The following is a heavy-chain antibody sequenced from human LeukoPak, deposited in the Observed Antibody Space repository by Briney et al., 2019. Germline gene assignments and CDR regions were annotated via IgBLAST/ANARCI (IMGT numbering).Heavy chain of an antibody. J-gene: IGHJ4*02. CDR3: AKGPLRYSSCYDY. D-gene: IGHD6-25*01. V-gene: IGHV3-7*03. CDR2: IKQDGSEK. Sequence: AGGSLRLSCAASGFTFSSYWMSWVRQAPGKGLEWVANIKQDGSEKYYVDSVKGRFTISRDNAKNSLYLQMNSLRAEDTAMYYCAKGPLRYSSCYDYWGQGTPVTVSS. CDR1: GFTFSSYW.